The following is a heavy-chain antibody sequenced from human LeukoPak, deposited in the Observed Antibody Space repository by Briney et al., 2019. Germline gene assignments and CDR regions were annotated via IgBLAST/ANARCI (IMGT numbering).Heavy chain of an antibody. CDR1: GFTFSSYA. J-gene: IGHJ4*02. V-gene: IGHV3-23*01. CDR2: ISGSGGST. D-gene: IGHD6-19*01. CDR3: TKNEGTVIYGSGWYFNY. Sequence: GGSLRLSCAASGFTFSSYAMSWVRQAPGKGLEWVSTISGSGGSTYYADSVKGRFTISRDSSNNTLYLQMNSLRAEDTAVYYCTKNEGTVIYGSGWYFNYWGQGTLVTVSS.